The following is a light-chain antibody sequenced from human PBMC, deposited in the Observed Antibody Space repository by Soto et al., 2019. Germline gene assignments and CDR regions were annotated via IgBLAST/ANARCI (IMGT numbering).Light chain of an antibody. V-gene: IGKV1-5*01. Sequence: DIQMTQSLSSLSASVGDSVTITCRASQSVSRWLAWYQQKPGKAPKLLIYDASSLNSGVPSRFSGSQSGTEFTLTITSLLPDDFATYFCQQYSSYSLPTFGGGTKVDIK. J-gene: IGKJ4*01. CDR3: QQYSSYSLPT. CDR2: DAS. CDR1: QSVSRW.